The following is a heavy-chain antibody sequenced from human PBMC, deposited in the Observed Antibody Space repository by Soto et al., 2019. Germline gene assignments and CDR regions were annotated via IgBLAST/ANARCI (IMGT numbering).Heavy chain of an antibody. D-gene: IGHD2-15*01. J-gene: IGHJ3*02. CDR2: ISGSGGST. CDR1: GFTFSSYA. CDR3: AKEGHCSGGSCYLDAFDI. V-gene: IGHV3-23*01. Sequence: GGSLRLSCAASGFTFSSYAMSWVRQAPGEGLEWVSAISGSGGSTYYADSVKGRFTISRDNSKNTLYLQMNSLRAEDTAVYYCAKEGHCSGGSCYLDAFDIWGQGTMVTVSS.